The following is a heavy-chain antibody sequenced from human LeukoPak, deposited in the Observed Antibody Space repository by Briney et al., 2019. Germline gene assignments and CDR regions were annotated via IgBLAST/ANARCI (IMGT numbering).Heavy chain of an antibody. D-gene: IGHD6-13*01. J-gene: IGHJ4*02. V-gene: IGHV3-30*02. CDR2: IRYDGSNK. Sequence: PGGSLRLSCAASGFTFSSYGMHWVRQAPGKGLEWVAFIRYDGSNKYYADSVKGRFTISRDNSKNTLYLQMNSLRAEDTAVYYCAKDWFLDRPHQHHIAAAGTSAGWGQGTLVTVSS. CDR1: GFTFSSYG. CDR3: AKDWFLDRPHQHHIAAAGTSAG.